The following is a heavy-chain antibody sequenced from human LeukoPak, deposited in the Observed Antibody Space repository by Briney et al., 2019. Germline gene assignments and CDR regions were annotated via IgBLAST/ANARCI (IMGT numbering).Heavy chain of an antibody. CDR2: IRYDGSNK. D-gene: IGHD5-18*01. J-gene: IGHJ4*02. V-gene: IGHV3-30*02. CDR1: GFTFSSYG. Sequence: PGGSLRLSCAASGFTFSSYGMHWVRQAPGKGLEWVAFIRYDGSNKYYADSVKGRFTISRDNSKNTLYLQMNSLRAEDTAVYYCAKDRRIHVCYFDYWGQGTLVTVSS. CDR3: AKDRRIHVCYFDY.